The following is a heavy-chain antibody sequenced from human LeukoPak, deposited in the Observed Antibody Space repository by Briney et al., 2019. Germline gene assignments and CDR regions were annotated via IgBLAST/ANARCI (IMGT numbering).Heavy chain of an antibody. D-gene: IGHD5-12*01. CDR1: GXTFSNYG. V-gene: IGHV3-30*18. CDR3: AKDRDGFSGYDYLFDY. Sequence: PGGSLRLSCAASGXTFSNYGVHWVRQAPGKGLEWVSLFSYDGGTQSYADSVKGRFTISRDNSKNSRYLQMNRQRNEDTAVYYCAKDRDGFSGYDYLFDYWGQGILVTVSS. J-gene: IGHJ4*02. CDR2: FSYDGGTQ.